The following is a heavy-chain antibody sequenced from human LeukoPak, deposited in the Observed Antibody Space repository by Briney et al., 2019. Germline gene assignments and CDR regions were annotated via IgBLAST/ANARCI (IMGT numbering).Heavy chain of an antibody. Sequence: SGTLSLTCAVSGGSISSSNWWSWVRQPPGKGLEWIGEIYHSGSTNYNPSLKSRVTMSVDKSKNQFSLKLSSVTAADTAVYYCARDQGHPRVGLPWFGEEGVWFDPWGQGTLVTVSS. D-gene: IGHD3-10*01. V-gene: IGHV4-4*02. J-gene: IGHJ5*02. CDR2: IYHSGST. CDR1: GGSISSSNW. CDR3: ARDQGHPRVGLPWFGEEGVWFDP.